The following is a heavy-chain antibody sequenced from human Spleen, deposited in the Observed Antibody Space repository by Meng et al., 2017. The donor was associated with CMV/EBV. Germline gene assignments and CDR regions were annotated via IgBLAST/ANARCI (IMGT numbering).Heavy chain of an antibody. CDR3: TKLDN. D-gene: IGHD3-10*01. J-gene: IGHJ4*02. Sequence: GGSLGLSCAGSGFSFSTYAMQWVRQAPDKGLGWVAVMSYDGTKIFYAESVKGRFTISRDNSKNTLYLQMTSLRVDDTAVYYCTKLDNWGQGTLVTVSS. CDR1: GFSFSTYA. CDR2: MSYDGTKI. V-gene: IGHV3-30-3*01.